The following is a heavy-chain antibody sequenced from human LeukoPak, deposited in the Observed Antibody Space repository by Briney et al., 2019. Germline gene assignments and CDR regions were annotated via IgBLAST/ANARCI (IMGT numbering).Heavy chain of an antibody. CDR2: IYYSGTT. Sequence: SSETLSLTRSVSGGSISSPNHDWAWIRQPPGQGLEWIGNIYYSGTTYYNLSLKSRVTLSVDTSQNQFSLKLISVTAADAAIYFCARNLGANTWVGNWFDPWGQGTLVAVSP. CDR1: GGSISSPNHD. D-gene: IGHD3-10*01. CDR3: ARNLGANTWVGNWFDP. V-gene: IGHV4-39*01. J-gene: IGHJ5*02.